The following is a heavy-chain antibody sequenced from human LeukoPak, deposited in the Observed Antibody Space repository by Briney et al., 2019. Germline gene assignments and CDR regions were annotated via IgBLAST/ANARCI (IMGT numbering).Heavy chain of an antibody. D-gene: IGHD1-26*01. J-gene: IGHJ6*02. CDR2: IYSGGNT. CDR1: GFTVGSNY. Sequence: GGSLRLSCAASGFTVGSNYMNWVRQAPGKGLEWVSVIYSGGNTYYADSVKGRFTISRDSSKNTLYLQMNSLRAEDTAVYYCARRDSGSYLLDYYYYYGMDVWGQGTTVTVSS. CDR3: ARRDSGSYLLDYYYYYGMDV. V-gene: IGHV3-53*01.